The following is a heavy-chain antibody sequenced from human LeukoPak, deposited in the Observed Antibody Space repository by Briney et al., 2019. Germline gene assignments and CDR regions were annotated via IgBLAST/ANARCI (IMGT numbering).Heavy chain of an antibody. J-gene: IGHJ6*02. CDR2: IKSKNYRGTT. D-gene: IGHD5-18*01. V-gene: IGHV3-49*04. CDR1: GYNLGDHA. Sequence: RSLRLSCTTSGYNLGDHAMTWVRQAPGKGLEWVGFIKSKNYRGTTEYAVSVKGRVTISRDDSKSIVYLQMNSLKSEDTAVYYCSRGPIQLWVHNGMDVWGQGTTVTVSS. CDR3: SRGPIQLWVHNGMDV.